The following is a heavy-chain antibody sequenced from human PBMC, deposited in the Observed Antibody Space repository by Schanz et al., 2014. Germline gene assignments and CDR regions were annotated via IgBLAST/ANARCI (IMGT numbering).Heavy chain of an antibody. CDR2: IIPSLGLA. CDR3: ARGTMPGTFDI. J-gene: IGHJ3*02. V-gene: IGHV1-69*02. CDR1: GGTFSSFG. D-gene: IGHD2-2*01. Sequence: VQLEQSGAEVKKPGSSVKVSCKASGGTFSSFGINWVRQAPGQGLEWMGRIIPSLGLAKYEQKFQDKVTITADTSTFTAYMELSSLRYEDTALYYCARGTMPGTFDIWGQGTMVTVSS.